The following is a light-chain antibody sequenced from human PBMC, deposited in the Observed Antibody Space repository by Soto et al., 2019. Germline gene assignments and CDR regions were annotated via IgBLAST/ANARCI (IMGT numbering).Light chain of an antibody. V-gene: IGKV3-11*01. J-gene: IGKJ4*01. Sequence: EIVLTQSPATLSLSPGERATLSCRASQNVDAQLAWYQQRPGQAPRLLIYDASNRATGIPARFSGSGSATDFTLTISSLEPEDFAVYYCQQRCDWPLTFGGWTKVEIK. CDR1: QNVDAQ. CDR2: DAS. CDR3: QQRCDWPLT.